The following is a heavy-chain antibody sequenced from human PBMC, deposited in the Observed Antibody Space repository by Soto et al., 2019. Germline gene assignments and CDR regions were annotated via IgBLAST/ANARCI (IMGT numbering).Heavy chain of an antibody. V-gene: IGHV1-46*01. Sequence: RASVKVSCKASGYTFTSYYMHWVRQAPGQGLEWMGIINPSGGSTSYAQKFQGRVTMTRDTSTSTVYMELSSLRSEDTAVYYCARGCGGDCYSPEAFDIWVQGTMVTVS. J-gene: IGHJ3*02. CDR3: ARGCGGDCYSPEAFDI. CDR1: GYTFTSYY. CDR2: INPSGGST. D-gene: IGHD2-21*02.